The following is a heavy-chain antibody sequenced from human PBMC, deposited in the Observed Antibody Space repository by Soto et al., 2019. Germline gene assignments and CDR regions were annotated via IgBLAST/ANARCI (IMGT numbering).Heavy chain of an antibody. J-gene: IGHJ6*02. CDR3: ARTSAGGKYYYGMDV. CDR2: IYPGDSDT. V-gene: IGHV5-51*01. CDR1: GYNFISYW. D-gene: IGHD6-13*01. Sequence: GESMKVSSKGAGYNFISYWIGWVRQKTGKGLEWMGIIYPGDSDTRYSPSFQGQVTISADKSISTAYLQWSSLKASDTAMYYCARTSAGGKYYYGMDVWGQGTTVTVSS.